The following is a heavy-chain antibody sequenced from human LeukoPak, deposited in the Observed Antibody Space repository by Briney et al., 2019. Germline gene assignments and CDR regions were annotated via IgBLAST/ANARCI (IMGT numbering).Heavy chain of an antibody. CDR3: ARLGLYYDEEYYFHY. CDR1: GGSLSSVTYY. CDR2: INYSGRA. Sequence: SETLSLTCTVSGGSLSSVTYYWGWIRQAPGKGLEWIGRINYSGRAYYSPSLNSRVTISIGTSKNQFSLKLSSVTAADTAVYYCARLGLYYDEEYYFHYWGQGTLVTVSS. V-gene: IGHV4-39*01. J-gene: IGHJ4*02. D-gene: IGHD3-22*01.